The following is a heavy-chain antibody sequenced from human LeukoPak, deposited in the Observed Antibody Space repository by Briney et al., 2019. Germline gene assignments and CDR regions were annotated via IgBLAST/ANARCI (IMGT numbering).Heavy chain of an antibody. CDR1: GGSISSYY. CDR2: IYYSGST. Sequence: PSETLSLTCTVSGGSISSYYWSWIRQPPGKGLEWIGYIYYSGSTNYNPSLKSRVTISVDTSKNQFSLKLSSVTAADTAVYYCARVPVGDNYYYGMDVWGQGTTVTVSS. CDR3: ARVPVGDNYYYGMDV. J-gene: IGHJ6*02. D-gene: IGHD2-21*01. V-gene: IGHV4-59*01.